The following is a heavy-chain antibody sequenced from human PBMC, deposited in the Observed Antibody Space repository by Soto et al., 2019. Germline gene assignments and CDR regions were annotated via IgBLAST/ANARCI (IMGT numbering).Heavy chain of an antibody. V-gene: IGHV4-34*01. D-gene: IGHD3-22*01. CDR2: INHSGST. J-gene: IGHJ4*02. CDR1: GGSFSGYY. Sequence: SETVSLNCADYGGSFSGYYWSWIRQPPGKGLEWIGEINHSGSTNYNPSLKSRVTISVDTSKNQFSLKLSSVTAADTAVYYCARRGWRPNLFDYWGQGTLVPVS. CDR3: ARRGWRPNLFDY.